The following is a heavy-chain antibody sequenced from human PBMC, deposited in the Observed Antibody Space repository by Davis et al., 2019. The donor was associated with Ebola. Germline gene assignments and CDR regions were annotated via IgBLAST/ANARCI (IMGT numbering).Heavy chain of an antibody. J-gene: IGHJ4*02. CDR3: ARVRAISVVEKGFDF. Sequence: AASVKVSCKASGYTFTSYGISWVRQAPGQGLEWMGWISAYNGNTNYAQKLQGRVTMTTDTSTSTAYMELNRLRSDDTAVYYCARVRAISVVEKGFDFWGQGTLLTVSS. CDR2: ISAYNGNT. V-gene: IGHV1-18*01. D-gene: IGHD6-19*01. CDR1: GYTFTSYG.